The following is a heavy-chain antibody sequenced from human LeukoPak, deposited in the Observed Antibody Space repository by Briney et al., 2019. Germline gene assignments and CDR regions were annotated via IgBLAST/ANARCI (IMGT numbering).Heavy chain of an antibody. CDR2: ISGSGGST. Sequence: TGGSLRLSCAASGFTFSSYAMSWVRQAPGKGLEWVSAISGSGGSTYYADSVKGRFTISRDNSKNTLYLQMNSLRAEDTAVYYCANTRGDYVWGSYRPGFFDYWGQGTLVTVSS. D-gene: IGHD3-16*02. V-gene: IGHV3-23*01. CDR3: ANTRGDYVWGSYRPGFFDY. J-gene: IGHJ4*02. CDR1: GFTFSSYA.